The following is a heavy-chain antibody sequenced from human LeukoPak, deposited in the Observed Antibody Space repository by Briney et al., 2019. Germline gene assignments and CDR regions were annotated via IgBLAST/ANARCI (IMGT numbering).Heavy chain of an antibody. J-gene: IGHJ4*02. CDR2: IYYSGST. CDR3: ARDLGPRVFDY. D-gene: IGHD6-13*01. V-gene: IGHV4-59*01. Sequence: SETLSLTCTVSVGSISSYYWSWIRQPPGKGLEWIGYIYYSGSTNYNPSLKSRVTISVDTSKNQFSLKLSSVTAADTAVYYCARDLGPRVFDYWGQGTLVTVSS. CDR1: VGSISSYY.